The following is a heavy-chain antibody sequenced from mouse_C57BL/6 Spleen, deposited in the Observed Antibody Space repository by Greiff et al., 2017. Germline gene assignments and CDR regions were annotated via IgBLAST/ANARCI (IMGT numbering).Heavy chain of an antibody. J-gene: IGHJ2*01. CDR1: GFTFSSYA. CDR2: ISDGGSYT. Sequence: EVHLVESGGGLVKPGGSLKLSCAASGFTFSSYAMSWVRQTPEKRLEWVATISDGGSYTYYPANVKGRFTISRDNAKNNLYLQMSHLKSEDTAMYYCARETRDYLDYWGQGTTLTVSS. V-gene: IGHV5-4*01. CDR3: ARETRDYLDY.